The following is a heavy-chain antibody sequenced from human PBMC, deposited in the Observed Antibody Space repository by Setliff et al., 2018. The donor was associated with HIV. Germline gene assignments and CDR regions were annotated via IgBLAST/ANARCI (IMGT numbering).Heavy chain of an antibody. CDR2: IIPIFGTA. D-gene: IGHD4-17*01. V-gene: IGHV1-69*05. Sequence: SVKVSCKASGGTFSSYAISWVRQAPGQGLEWMGGIIPIFGTANYAQKFQGRVTITTDESTSTAYMELSSLRSDDTAVYYCARTDYGGNSGGNYFDYWGQGSLVT. CDR3: ARTDYGGNSGGNYFDY. J-gene: IGHJ4*02. CDR1: GGTFSSYA.